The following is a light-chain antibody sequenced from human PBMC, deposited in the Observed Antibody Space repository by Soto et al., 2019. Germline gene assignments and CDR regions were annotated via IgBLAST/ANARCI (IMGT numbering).Light chain of an antibody. CDR1: SSDVGGYNY. CDR3: SSYTSSSTPYV. V-gene: IGLV2-14*01. CDR2: DVT. J-gene: IGLJ1*01. Sequence: QSALTQPASVSGSPGPSSTISCTGTSSDVGGYNYVSWYQQHPVKAPKLMIYDVTNRPSGVSDRFSGSKSGNTASLTISGIQAEDEADYYCSSYTSSSTPYVFGTGTKLTVL.